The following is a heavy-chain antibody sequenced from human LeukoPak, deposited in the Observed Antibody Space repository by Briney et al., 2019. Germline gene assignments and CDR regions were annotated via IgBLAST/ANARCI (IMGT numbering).Heavy chain of an antibody. CDR2: IIPIFGTA. CDR1: GGTFSSYA. Sequence: ASVKVSCKASGGTFSSYAISWVRQAPGQGLEWMGGIIPIFGTANYAQKFQGRVTITADESTSTAYMELSSLRSEDTAVYYCAREGSTSSVFDYWGQGTLVTISS. CDR3: AREGSTSSVFDY. J-gene: IGHJ4*02. D-gene: IGHD6-6*01. V-gene: IGHV1-69*13.